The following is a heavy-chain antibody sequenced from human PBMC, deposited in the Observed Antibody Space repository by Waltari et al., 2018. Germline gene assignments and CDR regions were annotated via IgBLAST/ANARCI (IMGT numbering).Heavy chain of an antibody. CDR1: GGSISSSSYY. Sequence: QLQLQESGPGLVKPSETLSLTCTVSGGSISSSSYYWGWIRQPPGKGLEWIGSIYYSGSTYYNPSLKSRVTISINTSKNQFSLKLRSVTAADTAVYYCVRHGLEQLGYFDYWGQGTLVTVSS. V-gene: IGHV4-39*01. CDR2: IYYSGST. D-gene: IGHD6-6*01. CDR3: VRHGLEQLGYFDY. J-gene: IGHJ4*02.